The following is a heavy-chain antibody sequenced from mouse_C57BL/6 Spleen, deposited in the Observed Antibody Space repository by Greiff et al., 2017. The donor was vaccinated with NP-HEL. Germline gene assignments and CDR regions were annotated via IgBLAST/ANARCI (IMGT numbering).Heavy chain of an antibody. CDR3: ARRTGHFDY. CDR1: GYSFTNYL. D-gene: IGHD4-1*01. CDR2: INPGSGGT. Sequence: VQLVESGAELVRPGTSVTVSCKASGYSFTNYLIEWVKQRPGQGLEWIGVINPGSGGTNYNEKFKGKATLTADKSSSTAYMQLSSLTSEDSAVYFCARRTGHFDYWGQGTTLTVSS. V-gene: IGHV1-54*01. J-gene: IGHJ2*01.